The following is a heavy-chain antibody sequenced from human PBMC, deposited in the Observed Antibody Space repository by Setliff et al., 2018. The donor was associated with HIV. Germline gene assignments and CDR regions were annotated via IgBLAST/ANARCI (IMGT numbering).Heavy chain of an antibody. D-gene: IGHD2-2*01. V-gene: IGHV1-2*02. J-gene: IGHJ6*02. CDR1: GYTFTGYY. CDR3: ARDHCSSSGCYEYSYYCMDV. Sequence: ASVKISCKASGYTFTGYYMHWVRQAPGQGLEWMGWINPNSGGTTYAQKFQGMLTMTRDTSISTAYMEVSRLRSDDTAVYYCARDHCSSSGCYEYSYYCMDVWGQGTTVTVSS. CDR2: INPNSGGT.